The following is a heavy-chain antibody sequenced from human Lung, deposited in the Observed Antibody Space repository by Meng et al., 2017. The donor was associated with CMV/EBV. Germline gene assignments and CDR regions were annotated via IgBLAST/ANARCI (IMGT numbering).Heavy chain of an antibody. CDR2: TVPIFGTT. V-gene: IGHV1-69*05. J-gene: IGHJ4*02. D-gene: IGHD5-18*01. CDR3: TRDLRGYNYGFDS. Sequence: CMASGGTFSSSAISWVRQAPGQGLQWMGGTVPIFGTTKNAQRFQGRVTITTDESTSTAYLELSSLSSEDTAIYYCTRDLRGYNYGFDSWGQGTLVIVSS. CDR1: GGTFSSSA.